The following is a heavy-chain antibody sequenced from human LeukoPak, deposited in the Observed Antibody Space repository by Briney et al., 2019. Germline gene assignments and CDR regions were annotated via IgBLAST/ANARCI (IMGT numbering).Heavy chain of an antibody. D-gene: IGHD3-10*01. J-gene: IGHJ4*02. V-gene: IGHV3-74*03. CDR2: INNDGSST. Sequence: PGGSLRLSCAASGFTFSVAAMSWVRQAPGKGLVWVSRINNDGSSTKYADSVRGRFTISRDNAKNTLYLQMNSLRAEDTAVYYCATGFFGETLYFDYWGQGTLVTVSS. CDR3: ATGFFGETLYFDY. CDR1: GFTFSVAA.